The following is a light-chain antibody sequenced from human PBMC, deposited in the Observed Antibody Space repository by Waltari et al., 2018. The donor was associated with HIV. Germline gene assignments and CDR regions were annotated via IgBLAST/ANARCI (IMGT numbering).Light chain of an antibody. CDR1: SGGTATNY. J-gene: IGLJ2*01. CDR2: EHN. CDR3: QSYDSSNHVV. V-gene: IGLV6-57*01. Sequence: NFMLTQTHSVSEPPGQTVTIPCTRSSGGTATNYVHWYQQRPGSSPTTVIYEHNQRPSGVPDRFSGSIDSSSNSASLTSSGLKTEDEADYYCQSYDSSNHVVFGGGTKVTVL.